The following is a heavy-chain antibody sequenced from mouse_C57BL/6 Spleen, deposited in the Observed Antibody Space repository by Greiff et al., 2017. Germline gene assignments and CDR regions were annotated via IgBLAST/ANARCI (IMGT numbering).Heavy chain of an antibody. CDR1: GYTFTDYY. Sequence: EVQLQQSGPELVKPGASVKISCKASGYTFTDYYMNWVKQSHGKSLEWIGDINPNNGGTSYNQKFKGKATLTVDKSSSTAYMELRSLTSEDSAVYYCALYTFAYWGQGTLVTVSA. V-gene: IGHV1-26*01. D-gene: IGHD1-3*01. CDR2: INPNNGGT. J-gene: IGHJ3*01. CDR3: ALYTFAY.